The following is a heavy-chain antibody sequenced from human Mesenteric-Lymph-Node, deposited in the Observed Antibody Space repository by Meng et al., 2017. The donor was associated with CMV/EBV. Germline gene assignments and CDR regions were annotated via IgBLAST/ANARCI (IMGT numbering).Heavy chain of an antibody. J-gene: IGHJ6*02. Sequence: ASVKVSCKASGYTFTSHYIHWVRQAPGQGLEWMGIINPSGGSPRYAQKFQGRVTITTDESTSTAYMELSILRSEDTALYYCARGGYNDYGYYYYGMDVWGQGTTVTVSS. CDR2: INPSGGSP. CDR3: ARGGYNDYGYYYYGMDV. V-gene: IGHV1-46*01. CDR1: GYTFTSHY. D-gene: IGHD4-17*01.